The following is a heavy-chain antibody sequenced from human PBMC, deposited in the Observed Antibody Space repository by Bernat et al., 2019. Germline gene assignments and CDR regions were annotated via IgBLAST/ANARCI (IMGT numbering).Heavy chain of an antibody. Sequence: QLQLQESGPGLVKPSETLSLTCTVSGGSISSSSYYWGWIRQPPGKGLEWIGSIYYSGSTYYNPSLKSRVTISVDTSKNQFSLKLSSVTAADTAVYYCASHMIVVVYFDYWGQGTLVTISS. CDR1: GGSISSSSYY. CDR2: IYYSGST. J-gene: IGHJ4*02. D-gene: IGHD3-22*01. CDR3: ASHMIVVVYFDY. V-gene: IGHV4-39*01.